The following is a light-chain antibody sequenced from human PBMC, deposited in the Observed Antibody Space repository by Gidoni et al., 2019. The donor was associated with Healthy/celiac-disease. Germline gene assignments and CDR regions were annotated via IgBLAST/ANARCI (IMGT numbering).Light chain of an antibody. V-gene: IGKV1-39*01. CDR1: QRISSY. Sequence: DTQMTQSPSSLFASVVDRVTISCRVSQRISSYLHWYQQKPGKAHTLLIYAGSSLPSGVPSRFSGSGSGTDFTLTISSLQPEDFATYYCQQSYSTPQTFGQGTKVEIK. J-gene: IGKJ1*01. CDR2: AGS. CDR3: QQSYSTPQT.